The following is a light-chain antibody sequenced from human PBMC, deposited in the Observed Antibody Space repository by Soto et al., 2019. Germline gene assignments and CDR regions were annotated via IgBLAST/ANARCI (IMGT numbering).Light chain of an antibody. CDR1: KSVSNN. Sequence: EIVMTQSPATLSVSPGERAILSCRASKSVSNNLAWYQQKPGQAPRLLIYGASTRATGIPARFSGSGAGTEFTLSISSLQSEDSAIYYCQQYNNWPPLTFGAGTKVEIK. V-gene: IGKV3-15*01. CDR3: QQYNNWPPLT. CDR2: GAS. J-gene: IGKJ4*01.